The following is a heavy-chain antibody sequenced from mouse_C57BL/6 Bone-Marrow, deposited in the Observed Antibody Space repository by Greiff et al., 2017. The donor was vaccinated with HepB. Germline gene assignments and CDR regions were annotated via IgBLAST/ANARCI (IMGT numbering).Heavy chain of an antibody. CDR1: GYTFTSYW. J-gene: IGHJ4*01. Sequence: QVHVKQPGTELVKPGASVKLSCKASGYTFTSYWMHWVKQRPGQGLEWIGNINPSNGGTNYNEKFKSKATLTVDKSSSTAYMQLSSLTSEDSAVYYCATTVVGDYYAMDYWGQGTSVTVSS. CDR3: ATTVVGDYYAMDY. D-gene: IGHD1-1*01. V-gene: IGHV1-53*01. CDR2: INPSNGGT.